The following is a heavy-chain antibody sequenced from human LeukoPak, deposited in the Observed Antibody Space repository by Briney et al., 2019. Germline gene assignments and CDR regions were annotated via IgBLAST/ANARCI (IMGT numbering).Heavy chain of an antibody. V-gene: IGHV3-74*01. Sequence: GGSLRLSCVASGLTISDYWMHWVRQVPGKGLVWVSRINNDGSSTRYAESVKGRFTISKDNAKNTLYLQMNSLRAEDTAIYYCAKVSGGNFFDYWGQGTPVTVSS. J-gene: IGHJ4*02. D-gene: IGHD2-15*01. CDR1: GLTISDYW. CDR2: INNDGSST. CDR3: AKVSGGNFFDY.